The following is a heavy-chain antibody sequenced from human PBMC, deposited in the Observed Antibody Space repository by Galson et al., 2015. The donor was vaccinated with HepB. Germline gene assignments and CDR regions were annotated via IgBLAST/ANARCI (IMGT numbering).Heavy chain of an antibody. J-gene: IGHJ4*02. CDR2: ISLDGKSH. CDR1: GFNLRRYG. V-gene: IGHV3-30*18. Sequence: SLRLSCAVSGFNLRRYGIHWVRQAPGKGLEWVAVISLDGKSHYNEDSMRGRFTISRDTSKNTIYLQMNSLRPDDTGVYYCAKEGRLIPGGPPMEDWGRGTQVTVSS. D-gene: IGHD3-10*01. CDR3: AKEGRLIPGGPPMED.